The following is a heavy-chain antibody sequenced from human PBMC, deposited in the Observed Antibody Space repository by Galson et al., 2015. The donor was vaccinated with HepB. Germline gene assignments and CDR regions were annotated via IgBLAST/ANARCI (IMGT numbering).Heavy chain of an antibody. Sequence: SLRLSCAASGFMFSDYGMHWVRQAPGKGLEWVAFIWYDGSKKYYADSVKGRFTISRDNSKNTLYPQMNSLRAEDTAVYYCARDANDFWSGYSPDYFDYWGQGTLVTVSS. CDR3: ARDANDFWSGYSPDYFDY. J-gene: IGHJ4*02. D-gene: IGHD3-3*01. CDR2: IWYDGSKK. CDR1: GFMFSDYG. V-gene: IGHV3-33*01.